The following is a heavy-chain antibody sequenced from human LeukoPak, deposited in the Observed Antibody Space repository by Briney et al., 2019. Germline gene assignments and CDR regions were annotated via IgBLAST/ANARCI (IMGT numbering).Heavy chain of an antibody. CDR1: GYTFTGYY. CDR3: ARGKCSSTSCYVGLGAFDI. J-gene: IGHJ3*02. V-gene: IGHV1-2*02. CDR2: INPNSGGT. D-gene: IGHD2-2*01. Sequence: GASVKVSCKASGYTFTGYYMHWVRQAPGQGLERMGWINPNSGGTNYAQKFQGRVTMTRHTSISTAYMELSRLRSDDTAVYYCARGKCSSTSCYVGLGAFDIWGQGTMVTVSS.